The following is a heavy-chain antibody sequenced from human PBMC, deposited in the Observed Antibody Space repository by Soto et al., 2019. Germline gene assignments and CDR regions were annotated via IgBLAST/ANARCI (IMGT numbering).Heavy chain of an antibody. Sequence: QVQLVESGGGVVQPGRSLRLSCAASGFTFSSYAMHWVRQAPGKGLEWVAVISYDGSNKYYADSVKGRFTISRDNSKNTLYLQMNSLRAEDTAVYYCARENFRGYYYLSYFDYWGQGPLVTVSS. D-gene: IGHD3-22*01. CDR1: GFTFSSYA. CDR3: ARENFRGYYYLSYFDY. CDR2: ISYDGSNK. J-gene: IGHJ4*02. V-gene: IGHV3-30-3*01.